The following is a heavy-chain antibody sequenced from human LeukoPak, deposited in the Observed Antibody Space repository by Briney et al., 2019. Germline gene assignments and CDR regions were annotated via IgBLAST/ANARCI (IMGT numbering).Heavy chain of an antibody. J-gene: IGHJ4*02. Sequence: SETLSLTCAVYGGSSSGYYWSWIRQPPGKGLEWIGEINHSGSTNQNPSLKSRVPISIDTSKNQFSLKLSSVTAADTAVYYCASLFGELLNWGQGTLVTVSS. CDR1: GGSSSGYY. V-gene: IGHV4-34*01. CDR3: ASLFGELLN. CDR2: INHSGST. D-gene: IGHD3-10*02.